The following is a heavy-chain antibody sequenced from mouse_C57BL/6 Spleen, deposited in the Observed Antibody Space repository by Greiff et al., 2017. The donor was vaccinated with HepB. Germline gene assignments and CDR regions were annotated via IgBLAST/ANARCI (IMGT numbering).Heavy chain of an antibody. Sequence: EVHLVESGGGLVKPGGSLKLSCAASGFTFSDYGMHWVRQAPEKGLEWVAYISSGSSTIYYADTVKGRFTISRDNAKNTLFLQMTSLRSEDTAMYYCARPGPGGGFADWGQGTLVTVSA. J-gene: IGHJ3*01. CDR3: ARPGPGGGFAD. CDR2: ISSGSSTI. V-gene: IGHV5-17*01. CDR1: GFTFSDYG.